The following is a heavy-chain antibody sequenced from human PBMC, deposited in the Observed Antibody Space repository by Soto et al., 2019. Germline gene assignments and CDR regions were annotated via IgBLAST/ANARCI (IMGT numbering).Heavy chain of an antibody. Sequence: SEALSLTCAVYGGSFIGYYWTWNRQPPGTGLEWIGEINHSGSTNYNPSLKSRVTISVDTSKNQFSLKLTSVTAADTAVYYCARDKITGLFDYWGQGTLVTVSS. V-gene: IGHV4-34*01. CDR3: ARDKITGLFDY. CDR1: GGSFIGYY. J-gene: IGHJ4*02. CDR2: INHSGST. D-gene: IGHD2-8*02.